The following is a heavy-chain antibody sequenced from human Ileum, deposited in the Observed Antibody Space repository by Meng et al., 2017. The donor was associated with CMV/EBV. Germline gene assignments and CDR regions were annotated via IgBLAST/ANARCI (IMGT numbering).Heavy chain of an antibody. Sequence: GGSLRLSCTVSGGSISSYYWSWIRQPPGAGLEWVASMSGDAVGTSHADSVRGRFTISRDNSQNTLFLQLNSLRAEDTAVYYCATELKLAAWINWGQGTLVTVSS. D-gene: IGHD1-1*01. CDR1: GGSISSYY. CDR2: MSGDAVGT. V-gene: IGHV3-23*01. CDR3: ATELKLAAWIN. J-gene: IGHJ4*02.